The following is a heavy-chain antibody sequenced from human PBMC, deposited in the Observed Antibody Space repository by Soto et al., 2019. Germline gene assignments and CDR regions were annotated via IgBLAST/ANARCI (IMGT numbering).Heavy chain of an antibody. D-gene: IGHD2-2*01. CDR2: INPNSGGT. Sequence: ASVKVSCKASGYTFTGYKMHWERQAPGQGLEWMGWINPNSGGTNYAQKFQGRVTMTRDTSISTAYMELSRLRSDDTAVYYCARALVVPAAIVGSGWFDPWGQGTLVTVSS. CDR1: GYTFTGYK. J-gene: IGHJ5*02. CDR3: ARALVVPAAIVGSGWFDP. V-gene: IGHV1-2*02.